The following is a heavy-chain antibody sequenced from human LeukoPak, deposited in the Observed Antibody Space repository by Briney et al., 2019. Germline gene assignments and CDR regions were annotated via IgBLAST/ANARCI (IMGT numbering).Heavy chain of an antibody. CDR3: PKARAARPEPIDY. J-gene: IGHJ4*02. D-gene: IGHD6-6*01. V-gene: IGHV3-23*01. CDR1: GFTFSSYA. CDR2: ISGSGGST. Sequence: PGGSLRLSCAASGFTFSSYAMSWVRQAPGKGLEWVSAISGSGGSTYYADSVKGRFTISRDNAKTTLYLQMNSLRAEDTAVYYCPKARAARPEPIDYWGQGTLVTVSS.